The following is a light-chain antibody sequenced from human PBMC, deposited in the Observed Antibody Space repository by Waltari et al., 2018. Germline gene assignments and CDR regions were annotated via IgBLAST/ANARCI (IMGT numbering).Light chain of an antibody. Sequence: DIYLTQSPSFLSASVGDRVTITCRASQDIHSYLAWYQLRPGQAPRFIIYVASKLQSGVPSRFSGSGTGTDFTLTISGLQPEDVATYYCQHLNSYPLNFGGGTKVEIK. CDR3: QHLNSYPLN. V-gene: IGKV1-9*01. J-gene: IGKJ4*01. CDR2: VAS. CDR1: QDIHSY.